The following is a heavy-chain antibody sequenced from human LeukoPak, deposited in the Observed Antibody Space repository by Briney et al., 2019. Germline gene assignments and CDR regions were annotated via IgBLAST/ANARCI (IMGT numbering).Heavy chain of an antibody. J-gene: IGHJ3*02. CDR2: IYHSGST. CDR1: GGSISSSNW. Sequence: SGTLSLTCAVSGGSISSSNWWSCVRPPPGKGLEWIGEIYHSGSTNYNPSLKSRVTISVDKSKNQFSLKLSSVTAEDTAVYYCAREGGLMVRAPPGAFDIWGQGTMVTVSS. D-gene: IGHD3-10*01. CDR3: AREGGLMVRAPPGAFDI. V-gene: IGHV4-4*02.